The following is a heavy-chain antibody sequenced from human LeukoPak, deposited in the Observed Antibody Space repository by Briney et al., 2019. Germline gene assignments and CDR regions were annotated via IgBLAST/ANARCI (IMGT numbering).Heavy chain of an antibody. D-gene: IGHD1-26*01. V-gene: IGHV3-23*01. CDR3: AKLVGANYYYYGMDV. CDR2: IRGSGGST. Sequence: PGGSLRLSCAASGFTFSSYAMSWVRQAPGKGLEWVSAIRGSGGSTYYADSVKGRFTISRDNSKNTLYLQMYSLRAEDTAVYYCAKLVGANYYYYGMDVWGQGTTVTVSS. CDR1: GFTFSSYA. J-gene: IGHJ6*02.